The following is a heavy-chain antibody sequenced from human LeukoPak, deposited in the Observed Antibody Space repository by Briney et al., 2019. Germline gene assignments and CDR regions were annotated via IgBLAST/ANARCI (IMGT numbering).Heavy chain of an antibody. CDR3: ASAVYCSSTSCSGEVA. CDR2: INHSGST. J-gene: IGHJ4*02. D-gene: IGHD2-2*01. CDR1: GGSFSGYY. Sequence: SETLSLTCAVYGGSFSGYYWSWIRQPPVRGLEWIGEINHSGSTNYNPSLKSRVTISVDTSKNQFSLKLSSVTAADTAVYYCASAVYCSSTSCSGEVAWGQGTLVTASS. V-gene: IGHV4-34*01.